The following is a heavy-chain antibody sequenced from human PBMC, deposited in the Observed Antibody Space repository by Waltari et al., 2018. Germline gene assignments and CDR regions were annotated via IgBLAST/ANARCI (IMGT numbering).Heavy chain of an antibody. D-gene: IGHD6-19*01. CDR3: VRDAGLISGRTLDY. V-gene: IGHV3-7*01. CDR1: GFSFFIYI. CDR2: IKEDGSEK. Sequence: EVQLVESGGGLVQPGDSLRLSCAAPGFSFFIYIMSWVRQAPGKGLEWVANIKEDGSEKNYVDSVKGRFTISRDNAKNTLYLQLSSLRAEDTAVYYCVRDAGLISGRTLDYWGRGTLVTVS. J-gene: IGHJ4*02.